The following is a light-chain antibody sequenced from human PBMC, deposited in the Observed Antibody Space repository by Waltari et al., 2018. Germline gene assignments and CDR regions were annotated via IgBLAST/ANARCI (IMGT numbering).Light chain of an antibody. V-gene: IGKV3-20*01. CDR2: GAS. CDR1: QSVRNSY. J-gene: IGKJ1*01. Sequence: EIVLMQSPGTLSLSPGERATLSCRASQSVRNSYLAWYRQSPGQAPRLLVYGASSRATGIPDRFSGSGSGTDFTLTISRLEPEDFAVYYCQQYGSSLGTVGQGTKVEFK. CDR3: QQYGSSLGT.